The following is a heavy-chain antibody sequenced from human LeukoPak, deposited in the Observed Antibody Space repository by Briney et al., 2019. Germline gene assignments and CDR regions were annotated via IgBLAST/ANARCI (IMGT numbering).Heavy chain of an antibody. CDR1: GFTFNSYA. Sequence: PGGSLRLSCAASGFTFNSYAMSWVRQAPGKGLEWVSVIYGDGTTYYADSVKGRFTISRDNSKNTLYLQMNSLRAEDTAVYYCARGYGSGSPTNFDYWGQGTLVTVSS. V-gene: IGHV3-66*01. CDR3: ARGYGSGSPTNFDY. CDR2: IYGDGTT. D-gene: IGHD3-10*01. J-gene: IGHJ4*02.